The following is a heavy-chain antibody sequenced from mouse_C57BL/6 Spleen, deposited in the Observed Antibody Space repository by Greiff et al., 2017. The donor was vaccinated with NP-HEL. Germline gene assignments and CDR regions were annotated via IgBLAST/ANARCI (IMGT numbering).Heavy chain of an antibody. J-gene: IGHJ3*01. V-gene: IGHV1-81*01. Sequence: VQRVESGAELARPGASVKLSCKASGYTFTSYGISWVKQRTGQGLEWIGEIYPRSGNTYYNEKFKGKATLTADKSSSTAYMELRSLTSEDSAVYFCARWQLRLRWDYWGQGTLVTVSA. D-gene: IGHD3-2*02. CDR1: GYTFTSYG. CDR2: IYPRSGNT. CDR3: ARWQLRLRWDY.